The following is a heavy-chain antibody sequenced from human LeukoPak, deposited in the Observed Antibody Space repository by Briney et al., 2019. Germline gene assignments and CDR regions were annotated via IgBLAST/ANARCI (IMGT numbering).Heavy chain of an antibody. CDR1: GGSISSGSYY. Sequence: PSETLSLTCTVSGGSISSGSYYWSWIRQPAGKGLEWIGRIYTSGSTNYNPPLKSRVTISVDTSKNQFSLKLSSVTAADTAVYYCARVNTATLPFDYWGQGTLVTVSS. J-gene: IGHJ4*02. D-gene: IGHD5-18*01. V-gene: IGHV4-61*02. CDR2: IYTSGST. CDR3: ARVNTATLPFDY.